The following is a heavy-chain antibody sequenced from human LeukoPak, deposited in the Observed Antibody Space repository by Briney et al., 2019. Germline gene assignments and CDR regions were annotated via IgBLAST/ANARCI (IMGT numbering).Heavy chain of an antibody. CDR1: GFTFSSYA. CDR3: ARMVFGRRGPFDY. J-gene: IGHJ4*02. CDR2: ISGSGGST. D-gene: IGHD3/OR15-3a*01. V-gene: IGHV3-23*01. Sequence: GGSLRLSCAASGFTFSSYAMSWVRQAPGKGLEWVSAISGSGGSTYYADSVKGRFTISRDNSKNTLYLQMNSLRAEDTAVYYCARMVFGRRGPFDYWGQGTLVTVSS.